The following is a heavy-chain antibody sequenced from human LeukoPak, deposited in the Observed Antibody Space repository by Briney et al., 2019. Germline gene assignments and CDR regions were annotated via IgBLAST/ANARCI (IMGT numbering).Heavy chain of an antibody. V-gene: IGHV4-59*01. CDR3: ARLRDGYNLIDY. J-gene: IGHJ4*02. CDR1: GGSISSYY. CDR2: IYYSGST. D-gene: IGHD5-24*01. Sequence: SETLSLTCTVSGGSISSYYWSWIRQPPGKGLEWIGYIYYSGSTNYNPSLKSRVTISVDTSKNQFSLKLSSVTAADTAVYYCARLRDGYNLIDYWGQGTLVTVPS.